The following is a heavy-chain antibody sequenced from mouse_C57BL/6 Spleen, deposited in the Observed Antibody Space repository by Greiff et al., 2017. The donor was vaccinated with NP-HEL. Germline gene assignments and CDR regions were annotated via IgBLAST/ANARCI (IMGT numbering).Heavy chain of an antibody. CDR3: ARLDAYYAMDY. CDR2: INPSTGGT. Sequence: EVQLQHSGPELVKPGASVKISCKASGYSFTGYYMNWVKQSPEKSLEWIGEINPSTGGTTYNQKFKAKATLTVDKSSSTAYMQLKSLTSEDSAVYYCARLDAYYAMDYWGQGTSVTVSS. CDR1: GYSFTGYY. J-gene: IGHJ4*01. V-gene: IGHV1-42*01.